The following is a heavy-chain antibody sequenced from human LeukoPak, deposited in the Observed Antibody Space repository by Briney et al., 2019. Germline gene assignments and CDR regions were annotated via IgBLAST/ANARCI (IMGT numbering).Heavy chain of an antibody. D-gene: IGHD6-19*01. CDR2: IKHDGSEK. CDR3: AREERHVAVAGPPHSNY. CDR1: GFTFSSYW. V-gene: IGHV3-7*01. Sequence: GGSLRLSCAASGFTFSSYWMTWVRQAPGKGLEWVANIKHDGSEKYYVDSLKGRFTISRDNAKNSLYLQMNSLRAEDTAVYYCAREERHVAVAGPPHSNYWGQGTLVTVSS. J-gene: IGHJ4*02.